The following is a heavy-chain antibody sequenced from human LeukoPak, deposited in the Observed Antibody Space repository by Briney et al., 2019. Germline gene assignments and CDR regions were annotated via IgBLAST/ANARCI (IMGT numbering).Heavy chain of an antibody. Sequence: PGGSLRLSCAAPGFTFSSIPMSGVRQPPGRGREWVSSISNIPYYADSVKGRFTISRDISKNTLYLQMNSLRAEDTAVYYCAKESLLRHFDLDHWGQGTPVTVSS. D-gene: IGHD3-9*01. CDR1: GFTFSSIP. CDR3: AKESLLRHFDLDH. CDR2: ISNIP. V-gene: IGHV3-23*01. J-gene: IGHJ4*02.